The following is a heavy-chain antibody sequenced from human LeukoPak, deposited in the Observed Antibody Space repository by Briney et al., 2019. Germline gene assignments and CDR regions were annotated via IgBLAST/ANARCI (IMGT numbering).Heavy chain of an antibody. CDR2: VSAYNGNT. CDR3: ARDPGVSGGPYYFDY. Sequence: ASVKVSCKASGYTFTSYGISWVRQAPGQGLEWMGWVSAYNGNTNYAQKLQGRVTMTTDTSTSTAYMELRSLRSDDTAVYYCARDPGVSGGPYYFDYWGQGTLVTVSS. CDR1: GYTFTSYG. V-gene: IGHV1-18*01. D-gene: IGHD4-23*01. J-gene: IGHJ4*02.